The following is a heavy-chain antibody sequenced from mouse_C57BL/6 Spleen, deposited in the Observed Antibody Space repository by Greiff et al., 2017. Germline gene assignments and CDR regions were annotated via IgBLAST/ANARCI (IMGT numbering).Heavy chain of an antibody. CDR2: ISYDGSN. D-gene: IGHD1-1*01. J-gene: IGHJ2*01. CDR1: GYSITSGYY. Sequence: EVKLMESGPGLVKPSQSLSLTCSVTGYSITSGYYWNWIRQFPGNKLEWMGYISYDGSNNYNPSLKNRISITRDTSKNQFFLKLNSVTTEDTATYYCARDRPSITTVVATGNFDYWGQGTTLTVSS. V-gene: IGHV3-6*01. CDR3: ARDRPSITTVVATGNFDY.